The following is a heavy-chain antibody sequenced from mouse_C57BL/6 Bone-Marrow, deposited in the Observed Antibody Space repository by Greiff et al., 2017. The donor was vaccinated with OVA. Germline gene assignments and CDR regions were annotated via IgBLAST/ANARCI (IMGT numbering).Heavy chain of an antibody. CDR2: IYLGNGYT. V-gene: IGHV1-58*01. CDR1: GYTFTSYG. CDR3: ARDETGRGEY. J-gene: IGHJ4*01. Sequence: VQLQQSGAELVRPGSSVKMSCKTSGYTFTSYGINWVKQRPGQGLEWIGYIYLGNGYTEYNEKFKGKATLTSDTSSSTAYMQLSSLTSEDSAIYFCARDETGRGEYWGQGTSVTGSS. D-gene: IGHD4-1*01.